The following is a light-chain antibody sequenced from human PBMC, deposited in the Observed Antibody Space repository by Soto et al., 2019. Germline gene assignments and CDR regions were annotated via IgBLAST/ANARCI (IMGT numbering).Light chain of an antibody. CDR3: QQYGSSPIT. V-gene: IGKV3-20*01. J-gene: IGKJ5*01. Sequence: EIVLTQSPGTLSLSPGERATLSCRASQSIASSYLAWYQQKPGQAPRLLIYGASSRATGIPDRFSGSGSGTDSTLTISRLGPEDFAVYYCQQYGSSPITFGQGTRLETK. CDR2: GAS. CDR1: QSIASSY.